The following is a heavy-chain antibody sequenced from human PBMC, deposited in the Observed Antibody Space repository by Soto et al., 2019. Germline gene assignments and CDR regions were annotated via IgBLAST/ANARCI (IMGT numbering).Heavy chain of an antibody. CDR3: ERQEAGYNLWWFDP. J-gene: IGHJ5*02. V-gene: IGHV5-51*01. CDR1: GYSFTSYS. Sequence: PGESLKICCKGSGYSFTSYSSGWVRQRTGKGLEWMGIIYPGDSDTRYSPSFQGQVTISADKSISTAYLQWRSLKASDTAMYYCERQEAGYNLWWFDPWGQGTLVTVSS. CDR2: IYPGDSDT. D-gene: IGHD5-12*01.